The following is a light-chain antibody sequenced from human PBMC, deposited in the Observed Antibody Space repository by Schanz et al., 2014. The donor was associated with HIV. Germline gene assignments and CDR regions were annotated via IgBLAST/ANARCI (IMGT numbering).Light chain of an antibody. CDR1: QSVSSHF. V-gene: IGKV3-20*01. J-gene: IGKJ4*01. CDR2: GAS. Sequence: EIVLTQSPGTLSLSPGERATLSCRASQSVSSHFLAWYQQKPGQAPRLLIFGASNRATGFPDRFSGGGSGTDFTLTISRLEPEDFAVYYCQQSGDSGGTFGGGTKVDMK. CDR3: QQSGDSGGT.